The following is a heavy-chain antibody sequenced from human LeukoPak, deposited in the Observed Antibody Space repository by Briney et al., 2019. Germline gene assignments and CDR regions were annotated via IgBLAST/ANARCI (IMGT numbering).Heavy chain of an antibody. CDR3: AISPDSYYFDY. Sequence: ASVKVSCKASGYTFTSYYMNWVRQAPGQGLEWMGIINPSGGSTSYAQKFQGRVTMTRDTSTSTVYMELSCLRSEDTAVYYCAISPDSYYFDYWGQGTLVTVSS. V-gene: IGHV1-46*03. D-gene: IGHD2-2*01. J-gene: IGHJ4*02. CDR2: INPSGGST. CDR1: GYTFTSYY.